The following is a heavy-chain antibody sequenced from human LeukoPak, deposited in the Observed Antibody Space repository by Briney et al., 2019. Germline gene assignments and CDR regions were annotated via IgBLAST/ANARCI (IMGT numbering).Heavy chain of an antibody. CDR1: GGSMNNYY. D-gene: IGHD6-19*01. Sequence: SETLSLTCTVSGGSMNNYYWSWIRQPPGKGLERIGYIYYSGSTNYNPSLKSRVAMSVDTSKNQFSLKLSSVTAADTAVYYCARRGSSGWDYGMDVWGQGTTVTVSS. CDR3: ARRGSSGWDYGMDV. CDR2: IYYSGST. J-gene: IGHJ6*02. V-gene: IGHV4-59*08.